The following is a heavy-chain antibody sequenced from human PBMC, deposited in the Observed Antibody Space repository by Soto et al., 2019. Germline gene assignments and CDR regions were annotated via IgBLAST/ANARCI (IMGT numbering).Heavy chain of an antibody. D-gene: IGHD3-10*01. Sequence: QLQLQESGPGLVNPSETLSLTCTASGASISRSSYYWGWIRQPPGKGLEWIGSIYYSGSTHYNPSLKSRVTISVDTSKNQFSLKLSSVTAADTAVYYCATLWFGAADYWGQGTLVTVSS. CDR1: GASISRSSYY. CDR2: IYYSGST. V-gene: IGHV4-39*01. CDR3: ATLWFGAADY. J-gene: IGHJ4*02.